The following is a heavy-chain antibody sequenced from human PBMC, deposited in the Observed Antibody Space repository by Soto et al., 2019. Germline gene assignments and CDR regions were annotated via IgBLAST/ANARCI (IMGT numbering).Heavy chain of an antibody. Sequence: QLRLQESGPGLVKPSETLSLTCTVSGGSISISSYYWGWIRQPPGKGLEWIGSIYHSGSTYYNPSLNSRVTISVDTSKNQFSLNLSSVTAADKAVYYCARHGGSSWWLYFDSWGQGTLVTVSS. CDR1: GGSISISSYY. CDR2: IYHSGST. V-gene: IGHV4-39*01. J-gene: IGHJ4*02. CDR3: ARHGGSSWWLYFDS. D-gene: IGHD6-13*01.